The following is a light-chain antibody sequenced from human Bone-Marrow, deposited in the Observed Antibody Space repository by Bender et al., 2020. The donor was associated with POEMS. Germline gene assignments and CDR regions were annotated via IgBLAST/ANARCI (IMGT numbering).Light chain of an antibody. CDR1: SSDVGNYNL. J-gene: IGLJ3*02. Sequence: QSALTQPASMSGSPGQSITISCTGTSSDVGNYNLVSWYQHHPGKAPKLLIYEVTKRPSGVSNRFSASKSGDTASLTISGLQAEDEADYYCCSYGGSRNWVFGGGTKVTVL. CDR2: EVT. CDR3: CSYGGSRNWV. V-gene: IGLV2-23*02.